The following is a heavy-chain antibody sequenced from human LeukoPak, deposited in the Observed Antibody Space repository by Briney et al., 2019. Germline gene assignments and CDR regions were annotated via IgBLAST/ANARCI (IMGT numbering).Heavy chain of an antibody. CDR1: GGSISSYY. V-gene: IGHV4-59*01. CDR2: IYYSGST. Sequence: SETLSLTCTVSGGSISSYYWSWIRQPPGKGLEWIGYIYYSGSTNYNPSLKSRVTISVDTSKNQFSLKLSSVTAADTAVYYCARARSSSWSYYYYGMDVWGQGTTVTVSS. D-gene: IGHD6-13*01. J-gene: IGHJ6*02. CDR3: ARARSSSWSYYYYGMDV.